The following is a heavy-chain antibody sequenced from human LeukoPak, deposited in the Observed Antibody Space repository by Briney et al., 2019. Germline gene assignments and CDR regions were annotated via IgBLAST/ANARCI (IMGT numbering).Heavy chain of an antibody. J-gene: IGHJ3*02. V-gene: IGHV4-59*01. CDR1: GGSISSYY. Sequence: PSETLSLTCTVSGGSISSYYWSWIRQPPGKGLEWIGYIYYSGSTNYNPSLKSRVTISVDTSKNQFSLKLSSATAADTAVYYCAREKMARGDAFDIWGQGTMVTVSS. D-gene: IGHD5-24*01. CDR3: AREKMARGDAFDI. CDR2: IYYSGST.